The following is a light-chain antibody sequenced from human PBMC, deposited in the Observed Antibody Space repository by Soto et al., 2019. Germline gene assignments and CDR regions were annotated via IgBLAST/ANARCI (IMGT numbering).Light chain of an antibody. CDR2: AAS. V-gene: IGKV1-39*01. Sequence: DIQMTQSPSSLSASVGDRVTITCRASQSISNYLNWYQQKQGKAPKLLIYAASSLQSGVPSRFSGSGFGTDFTLTVSSLQPEDFATYYCQQSYSTPYTFGQGTKLEIK. J-gene: IGKJ2*01. CDR1: QSISNY. CDR3: QQSYSTPYT.